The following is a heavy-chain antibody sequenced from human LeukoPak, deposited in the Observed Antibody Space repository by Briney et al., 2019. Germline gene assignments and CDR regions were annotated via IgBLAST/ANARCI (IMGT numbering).Heavy chain of an antibody. V-gene: IGHV1-2*02. J-gene: IGHJ4*02. CDR1: GYTFTGYY. Sequence: ASVKVSCKASGYTFTGYYMHWVRQAPGQGLEWMGWINPNSGGTNYAQKFQGRVTMTRDTSISTAYMELSRLRSDDTAVYYCARDRGSGDTALANFDYWGQGTLVTVSS. D-gene: IGHD5-18*01. CDR2: INPNSGGT. CDR3: ARDRGSGDTALANFDY.